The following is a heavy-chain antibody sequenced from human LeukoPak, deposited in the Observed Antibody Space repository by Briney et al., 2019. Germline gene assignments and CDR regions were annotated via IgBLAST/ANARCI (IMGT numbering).Heavy chain of an antibody. J-gene: IGHJ4*02. CDR3: AREAVAGTGIDY. D-gene: IGHD6-19*01. CDR1: GGSISSYY. Sequence: PSGTLSLTCTVSGGSISSYYWSWIRQPPGKGLEWIGYIYYSGSTNYNPSLKSRVTISVDTSKNQFSLKLSSVTAADTAVYYCAREAVAGTGIDYWGQGTLVTVSS. V-gene: IGHV4-59*01. CDR2: IYYSGST.